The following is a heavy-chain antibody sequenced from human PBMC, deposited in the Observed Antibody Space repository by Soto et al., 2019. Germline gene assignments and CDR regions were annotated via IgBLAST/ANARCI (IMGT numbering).Heavy chain of an antibody. J-gene: IGHJ6*02. CDR1: GGTFSSYA. CDR2: IIPIFGTA. CDR3: ARARIVGAPYYYYYGMEV. Sequence: SVKISCKASGGTFSSYAISWVRQAPGQGLEWMGGIIPIFGTANYAQKFQGRVTITADESTSTAYMELSSLRSEDTAVYYCARARIVGAPYYYYYGMEVWCQGTTVPVSS. V-gene: IGHV1-69*13. D-gene: IGHD1-26*01.